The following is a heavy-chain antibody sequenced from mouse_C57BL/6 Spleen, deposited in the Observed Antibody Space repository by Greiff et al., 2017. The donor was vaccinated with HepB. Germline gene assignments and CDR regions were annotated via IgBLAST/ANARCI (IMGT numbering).Heavy chain of an antibody. CDR2: ISSGGSYT. J-gene: IGHJ3*01. V-gene: IGHV5-6*01. CDR3: ARHGDYDGFAY. CDR1: GFTFSSYG. D-gene: IGHD2-4*01. Sequence: EVHLVESGGDLVKPGGSLKLSCAASGFTFSSYGMSWVRQTPDKRLEWVATISSGGSYTYYPDSVKGRFTISRDNAKNTLYLQMSSLKSEDTAMYYCARHGDYDGFAYWGQGTLVTVSA.